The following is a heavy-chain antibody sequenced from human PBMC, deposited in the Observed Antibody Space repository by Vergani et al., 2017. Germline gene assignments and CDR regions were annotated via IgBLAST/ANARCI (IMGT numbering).Heavy chain of an antibody. D-gene: IGHD6-19*01. Sequence: QVQLQESGPGLVKPSETLSLTCSVSGYSISSGYYWGWIRQPPGKGLEWIGSIYYSGSTYYNPSLKSRVTISVDTSKNQFSLKLSSVTAADTAVYYCARVVSTNSRIAVAGKLDYWGQGTLVTVSS. CDR1: GYSISSGYY. CDR2: IYYSGST. CDR3: ARVVSTNSRIAVAGKLDY. J-gene: IGHJ4*02. V-gene: IGHV4-38-2*02.